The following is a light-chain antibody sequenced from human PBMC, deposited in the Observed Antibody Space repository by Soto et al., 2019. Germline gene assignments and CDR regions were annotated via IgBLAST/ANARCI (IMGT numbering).Light chain of an antibody. Sequence: DIVMTQSPDSLAVSLGERATINCKSSQSVFYSSNNKNYLAWYQQKPRQPPKLLIYWASTRESGVPDRFSGSGSGTDFTLTISSLQAEDVALYYCQQYYSTPLTFGGGTKVEIK. CDR1: QSVFYSSNNKNY. V-gene: IGKV4-1*01. CDR2: WAS. J-gene: IGKJ4*01. CDR3: QQYYSTPLT.